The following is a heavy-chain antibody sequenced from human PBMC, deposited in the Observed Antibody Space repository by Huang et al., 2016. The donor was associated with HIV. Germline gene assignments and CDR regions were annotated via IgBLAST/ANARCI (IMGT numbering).Heavy chain of an antibody. CDR2: IIPIFGTT. CDR1: GGTFSSYA. D-gene: IGHD3-22*01. J-gene: IGHJ4*02. CDR3: ARQSSGYYYYFDY. Sequence: QVQLVQSGAEVKKPGSSVKVSCKAFGGTFSSYAISGVRKAPGQGLEWMGGIIPIFGTTNYAQKFQGRVTITADESTSTVYMELSSLRSEDTAVYYCARQSSGYYYYFDYWGQGTLVTVSS. V-gene: IGHV1-69*13.